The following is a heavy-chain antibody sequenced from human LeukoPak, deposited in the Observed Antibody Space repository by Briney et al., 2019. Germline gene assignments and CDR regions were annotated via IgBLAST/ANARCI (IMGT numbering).Heavy chain of an antibody. J-gene: IGHJ6*03. Sequence: LPGGSLRLSCTASGFTFSGAWMTWVRQAPGKGLEWVANIREDGTEKNYVDSVKGRFTISRDNAKNSLYLQMNSLRAEDTALYYCARSSLESSGSYAYYYYYMDVWGKGTTVTVSS. CDR2: IREDGTEK. CDR1: GFTFSGAW. CDR3: ARSSLESSGSYAYYYYYMDV. D-gene: IGHD1-26*01. V-gene: IGHV3-7*03.